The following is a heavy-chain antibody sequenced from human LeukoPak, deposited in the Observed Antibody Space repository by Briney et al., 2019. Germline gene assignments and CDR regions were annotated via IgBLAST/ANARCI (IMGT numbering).Heavy chain of an antibody. D-gene: IGHD1-14*01. CDR1: GGSISSYY. CDR3: ASHHPTTGWYFDY. V-gene: IGHV4-59*01. Sequence: SETLSLTCTVSGGSISSYYWSWIRQPPGKGLEWIGYIYYSGSTNYNPSLKSRVTISVDTSKNQFSLKLSSVTAADTAVYYCASHHPTTGWYFDYWGQGTLVTVSS. CDR2: IYYSGST. J-gene: IGHJ4*02.